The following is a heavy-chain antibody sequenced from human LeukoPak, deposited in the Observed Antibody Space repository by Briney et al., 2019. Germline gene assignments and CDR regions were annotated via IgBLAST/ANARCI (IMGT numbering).Heavy chain of an antibody. CDR3: ARADYYDSSGPLAWFDP. V-gene: IGHV1-2*02. D-gene: IGHD3-22*01. CDR1: GYTFTGHY. CDR2: VNPNSGGT. Sequence: ASVKVSCKASGYTFTGHYMHWVRQAPGQGLEWMGWVNPNSGGTNYAQKFQGRVTMTRDTSISTAYMELSRLRSDDTAVYYCARADYYDSSGPLAWFDPWGQGTLVTVSS. J-gene: IGHJ5*02.